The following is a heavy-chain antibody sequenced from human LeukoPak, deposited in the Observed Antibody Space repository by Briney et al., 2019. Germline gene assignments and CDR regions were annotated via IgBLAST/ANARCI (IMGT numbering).Heavy chain of an antibody. Sequence: GGSLRLSCAASGFTFSSYWMSWVRQAPGKGLEWVANIKQDGSEKYYVDSVKGRFTITRDNTRNSLFLQMYSLRAEDTAVYFCAREDGYCSGGNCYSYFDSWGQGTLVTVSS. CDR1: GFTFSSYW. J-gene: IGHJ4*02. D-gene: IGHD2-15*01. CDR2: IKQDGSEK. V-gene: IGHV3-7*01. CDR3: AREDGYCSGGNCYSYFDS.